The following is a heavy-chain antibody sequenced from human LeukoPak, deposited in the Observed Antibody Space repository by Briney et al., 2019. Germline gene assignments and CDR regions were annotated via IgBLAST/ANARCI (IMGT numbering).Heavy chain of an antibody. Sequence: GASVKVSCKASGYTFTSYAITWVRQAPGQGLEWMGWISAYNGNTNYAQNLQGRVTMTTDTSTSTAYMELSSLRSEDTAVYYCARETIIAAAGTGSGYYYYMDVWGKGTTVTVSS. CDR1: GYTFTSYA. D-gene: IGHD6-13*01. J-gene: IGHJ6*03. V-gene: IGHV1-18*01. CDR2: ISAYNGNT. CDR3: ARETIIAAAGTGSGYYYYMDV.